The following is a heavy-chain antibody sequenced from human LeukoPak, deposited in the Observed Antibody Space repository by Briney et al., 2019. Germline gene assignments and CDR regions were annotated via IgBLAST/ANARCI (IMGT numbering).Heavy chain of an antibody. Sequence: SQTLSLTCAISGDSVPSNSAGWNWVRQSPSSGLEWLGRTYYRSKWYYEYAVSVKGRIAINPDTSKNQFSLLLNSMTLEDTAAYYCASGKQWIDYWGQGTLVTVSS. J-gene: IGHJ4*02. CDR3: ASGKQWIDY. CDR2: TYYRSKWYY. D-gene: IGHD6-19*01. V-gene: IGHV6-1*01. CDR1: GDSVPSNSAG.